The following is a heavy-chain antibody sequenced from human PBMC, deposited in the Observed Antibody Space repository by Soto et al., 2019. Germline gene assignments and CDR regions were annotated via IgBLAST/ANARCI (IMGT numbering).Heavy chain of an antibody. Sequence: QVQLVQSGAEVKKPGSSVKVSCKASGGTFSSYAISWVRQAPGQGLEWMGGIIPIFGTANYAQKFQGIVTITADESTSTAYMELSSLRSEDTAVYYCARDAKKVETGLGGFDPWGQGTLVTVSS. J-gene: IGHJ5*02. CDR2: IIPIFGTA. V-gene: IGHV1-69*01. D-gene: IGHD1-1*01. CDR3: ARDAKKVETGLGGFDP. CDR1: GGTFSSYA.